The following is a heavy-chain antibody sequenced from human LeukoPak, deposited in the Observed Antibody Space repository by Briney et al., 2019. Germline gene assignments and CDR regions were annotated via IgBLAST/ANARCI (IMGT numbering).Heavy chain of an antibody. J-gene: IGHJ4*02. CDR3: ARDPRYSYGQARNDY. D-gene: IGHD5-18*01. CDR2: INPNSGGT. V-gene: IGHV1-2*02. Sequence: GASVKVSCKASGYTFTGYYMHWVRQAPGQGLEWMGWINPNSGGTNYAQKFQGRVTMTGDTSISTAYMELSRLRSDDTAVYYCARDPRYSYGQARNDYWGQGTLVTVSS. CDR1: GYTFTGYY.